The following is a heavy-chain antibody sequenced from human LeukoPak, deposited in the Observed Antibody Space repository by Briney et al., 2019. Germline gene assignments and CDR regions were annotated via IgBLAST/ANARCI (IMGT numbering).Heavy chain of an antibody. CDR1: GGSFSGYY. Sequence: PSETLSLTRAVYGGSFSGYYWSWIRQPPGKGLEWIGEINHSGSTNYNPSLKSRVTISVDTSKNQFSLKLSSVTAADTAVYYCARRPSYYYGSGSYWRGWFDPWGQGTLVTVSS. V-gene: IGHV4-34*01. CDR3: ARRPSYYYGSGSYWRGWFDP. D-gene: IGHD3-10*01. J-gene: IGHJ5*02. CDR2: INHSGST.